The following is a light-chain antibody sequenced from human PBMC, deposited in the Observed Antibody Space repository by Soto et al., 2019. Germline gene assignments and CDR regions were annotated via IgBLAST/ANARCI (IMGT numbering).Light chain of an antibody. CDR3: QQRSNWPPIT. J-gene: IGKJ5*01. Sequence: EIVLTQSPATLSLSPGERATLSCRASQSVKTFLVWYQHRPGQAPRVLIYDVSHRATGIPARFSGSGSGTDFTLTISSLEPEDAALYYCQQRSNWPPITFGQGTRLEIK. CDR1: QSVKTF. V-gene: IGKV3-11*01. CDR2: DVS.